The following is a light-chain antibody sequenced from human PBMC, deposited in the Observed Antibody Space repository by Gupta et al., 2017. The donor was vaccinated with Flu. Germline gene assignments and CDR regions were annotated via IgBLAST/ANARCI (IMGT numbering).Light chain of an antibody. CDR1: QSLVHSDGDSY. J-gene: IGKJ2*02. CDR3: VQARQSPRT. Sequence: IVITQTPPPSPLTLGQPASTSCRSSQSLVHSDGDSYLSWHHQRPGQPPRLLIYNVSNRFSGVPDRFSGSGAETDFTLKISRVEAEDVGVYYCVQARQSPRTFGQGTKLDIK. V-gene: IGKV2-24*01. CDR2: NVS.